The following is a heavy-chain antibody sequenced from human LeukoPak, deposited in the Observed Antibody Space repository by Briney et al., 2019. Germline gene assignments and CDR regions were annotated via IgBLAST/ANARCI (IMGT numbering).Heavy chain of an antibody. CDR2: IYYSGST. Sequence: PSETLSLTCTVSGGSISSSSYYWGWIRQPPGKGLEWIGSIYYSGSTYYNPSLKSRVTISVDTSKNQFSLKLSSVAAADTAVYYCATTLGGAFDIWGQGTMVTVSS. V-gene: IGHV4-39*01. CDR1: GGSISSSSYY. D-gene: IGHD3-10*01. J-gene: IGHJ3*02. CDR3: ATTLGGAFDI.